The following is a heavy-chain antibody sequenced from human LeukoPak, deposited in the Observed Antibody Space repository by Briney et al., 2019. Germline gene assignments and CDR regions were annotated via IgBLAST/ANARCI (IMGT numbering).Heavy chain of an antibody. CDR2: INPNSGGT. CDR1: GYTFTGYY. Sequence: ASVKVSCKASGYTFTGYYMHWVRQAPGQGLEWMGWINPNSGGTNYAQKIQGRVTMTRDTSISTAYMELSRLRSDDTAVYYCARPVEMATINFDYWGQGTLVTVSS. D-gene: IGHD5-24*01. J-gene: IGHJ4*02. CDR3: ARPVEMATINFDY. V-gene: IGHV1-2*02.